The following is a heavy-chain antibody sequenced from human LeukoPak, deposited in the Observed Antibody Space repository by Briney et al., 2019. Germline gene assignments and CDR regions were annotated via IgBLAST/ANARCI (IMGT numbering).Heavy chain of an antibody. CDR1: GFTFSSYA. D-gene: IGHD5-18*01. CDR2: ISGSGGST. Sequence: GGSLRLSCAASGFTFSSYAMSWVRQAPGKGLEWISAISGSGGSTYYADSVKGRFTISRDNSKNTLYLQMNSLRAEDTAVYYCAKEAPTYSYGYDYFDYWGQGTLVTVSS. CDR3: AKEAPTYSYGYDYFDY. J-gene: IGHJ4*02. V-gene: IGHV3-23*01.